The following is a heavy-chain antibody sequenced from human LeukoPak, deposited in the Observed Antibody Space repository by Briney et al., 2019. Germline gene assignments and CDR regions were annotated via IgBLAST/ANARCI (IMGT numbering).Heavy chain of an antibody. Sequence: ASVKVSCKASEYTFTSYAMNWVRQAPGQGLEWMGWINTNTGNPTYAQGFTGRFVFSLDTSVSTAYLQISSLKAEDTAVYYCARDNTYYYDSSGYPTGAFDIWGQGTMVTVSS. CDR1: EYTFTSYA. CDR3: ARDNTYYYDSSGYPTGAFDI. CDR2: INTNTGNP. V-gene: IGHV7-4-1*02. D-gene: IGHD3-22*01. J-gene: IGHJ3*02.